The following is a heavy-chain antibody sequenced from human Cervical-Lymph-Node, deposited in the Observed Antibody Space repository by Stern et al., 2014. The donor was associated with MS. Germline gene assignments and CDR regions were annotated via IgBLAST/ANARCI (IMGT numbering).Heavy chain of an antibody. D-gene: IGHD1-26*01. V-gene: IGHV1-69*08. CDR2: IIPILGIA. CDR1: GGTFSSYT. CDR3: ARDPIVGATAPYYFDY. J-gene: IGHJ4*02. Sequence: QVQLVQSGAEVKKPGSSVKVSCKASGGTFSSYTISWVRQAPGQGLEGMGRIIPILGIANYAQKFQGRVTITADKSTSTAYMELSSLRSEDTAVYYCARDPIVGATAPYYFDYWGQGTLVTVSS.